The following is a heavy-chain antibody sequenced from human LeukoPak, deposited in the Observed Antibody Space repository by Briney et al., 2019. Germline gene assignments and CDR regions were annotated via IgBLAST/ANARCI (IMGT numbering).Heavy chain of an antibody. CDR1: GFTFSSYA. J-gene: IGHJ4*02. CDR3: AKDSPYYYDSSGSTRTY. D-gene: IGHD3-22*01. V-gene: IGHV3-23*01. CDR2: ISGSGGST. Sequence: GGSLRLSCAASGFTFSSYAMSWVRQAPGKGLEWVSAISGSGGSTYYADSVKGRFTISRDNSKNTLYLQMNSLRAEDTAVYYCAKDSPYYYDSSGSTRTYWGQGTLVTVSS.